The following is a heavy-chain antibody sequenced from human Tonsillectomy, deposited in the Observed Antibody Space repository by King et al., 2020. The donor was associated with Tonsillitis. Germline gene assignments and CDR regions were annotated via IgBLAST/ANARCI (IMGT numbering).Heavy chain of an antibody. CDR3: GRDGSSGWDACDI. Sequence: VQLVESGGGLVQPGGSLRLSCAASGFTFSACWMSWVRQAPGKGLEWVATMNQDGDKIYYVDSVRGRFTISRDNAKSSLYLQMDSLGAEDTAMYYCGRDGSSGWDACDIWGQGTMVTVSS. CDR2: MNQDGDKI. D-gene: IGHD6-19*01. V-gene: IGHV3-7*03. CDR1: GFTFSACW. J-gene: IGHJ3*02.